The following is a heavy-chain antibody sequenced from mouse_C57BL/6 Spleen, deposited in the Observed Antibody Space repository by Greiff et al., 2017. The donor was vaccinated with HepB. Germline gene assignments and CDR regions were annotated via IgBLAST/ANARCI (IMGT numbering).Heavy chain of an antibody. CDR3: ARWRVDCYQS. J-gene: IGHJ4*01. CDR1: GYSFTGYY. Sequence: EVKLQESGPELVKPGASVKISCKASGYSFTGYYMNWVKQSPEKSLEWIGKINPSTGGTTYNQKFKAKATLTVDKSSSTAYMQLKSLTSDDSAVYYCARWRVDCYQSWGQGTSVTVSS. D-gene: IGHD2-3*01. CDR2: INPSTGGT. V-gene: IGHV1-42*01.